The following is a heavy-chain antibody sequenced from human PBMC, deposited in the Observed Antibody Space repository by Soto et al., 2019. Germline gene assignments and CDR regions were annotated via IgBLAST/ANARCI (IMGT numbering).Heavy chain of an antibody. CDR3: ARDWESTVSTWSFGAF. CDR2: IIPFLGVT. CDR1: GGTFSPYT. V-gene: IGHV1-69*08. D-gene: IGHD3-10*01. J-gene: IGHJ4*02. Sequence: QVQLVQSGAEVKKPGSSVKVSCKASGGTFSPYTVNWVRQAPGQGLEWMGRIIPFLGVTNYAQKFQARVTLTADTSTTTAYMEPSGLRFEDTAVYYFARDWESTVSTWSFGAFWGRGTLVTVSS.